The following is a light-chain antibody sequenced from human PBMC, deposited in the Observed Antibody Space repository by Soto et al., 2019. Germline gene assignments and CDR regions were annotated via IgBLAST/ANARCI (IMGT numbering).Light chain of an antibody. CDR3: TSYTSSSNYV. Sequence: QSVLTQRASVSESPGQSITISCAGTSSDIGGYNYVSWYQQHPDKAPKLMIYGVTNRPSGVSDRFSGSKSGNTASLTISGLQAEDEADYYCTSYTSSSNYVFGTGTKVTVL. CDR2: GVT. J-gene: IGLJ1*01. CDR1: SSDIGGYNY. V-gene: IGLV2-14*01.